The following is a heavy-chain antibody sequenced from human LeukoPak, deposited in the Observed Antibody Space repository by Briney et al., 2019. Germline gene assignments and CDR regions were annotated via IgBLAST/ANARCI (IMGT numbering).Heavy chain of an antibody. CDR3: TRAPYNSENYPYCFDF. J-gene: IGHJ4*02. D-gene: IGHD1-7*01. CDR1: GFXXXDYG. CDR2: IRTTTHSVTT. V-gene: IGHV3-49*04. Sequence: SCTAXGFXXXDYGMSWVRQAPGKGLEWVSFIRTTTHSVTTEYAASVKCRFTMSRDDSKRIAYLQMNSLKTEDTAVYYCTRAPYNSENYPYCFDFWGQGTLVTVSS.